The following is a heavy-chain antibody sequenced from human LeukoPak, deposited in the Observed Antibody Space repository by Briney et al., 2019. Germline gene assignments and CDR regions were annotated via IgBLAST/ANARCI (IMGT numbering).Heavy chain of an antibody. CDR2: IYYSGST. D-gene: IGHD6-13*01. CDR3: ARSDSSSWGYYYYYYMDV. J-gene: IGHJ6*03. CDR1: GGSISTTDW. V-gene: IGHV4-59*01. Sequence: PSETLSLTCAVSGGSISTTDWWSWVRQPPGKGLEWIGYIYYSGSTNYNPSLKSRVTISVDTSKNQFSLKLSSVTAADTAVYYCARSDSSSWGYYYYYYMDVWGKGTTVTVSS.